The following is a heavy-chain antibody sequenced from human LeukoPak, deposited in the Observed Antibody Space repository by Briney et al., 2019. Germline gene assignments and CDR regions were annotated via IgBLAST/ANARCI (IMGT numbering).Heavy chain of an antibody. CDR1: GYTFTGYY. J-gene: IGHJ6*03. V-gene: IGHV1-2*02. CDR3: ARAGPYYYYYYMDV. CDR2: INPNSGGT. Sequence: VASVKVSCKASGYTFTGYYMHWVRQAPGQGLEWMGWINPNSGGTNYAQKFQGRVTMTRDTSISTAYMELSRLRSDDTAVYYRARAGPYYYYYYMDVWGKGTTVTISS.